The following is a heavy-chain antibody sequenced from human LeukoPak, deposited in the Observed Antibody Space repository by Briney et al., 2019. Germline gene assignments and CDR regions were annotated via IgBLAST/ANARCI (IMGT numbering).Heavy chain of an antibody. CDR3: ARDADCGGDCSPPGAFDI. V-gene: IGHV3-23*01. CDR1: GFTFSSYA. D-gene: IGHD2-21*02. J-gene: IGHJ3*02. Sequence: GGSLRLSCAASGFTFSSYAMTWVRQAPGKGLEWVSAINYSGGTTYYADSVKGRFTISRDNSKNTLYLQMNSLRAEDTAVYYCARDADCGGDCSPPGAFDIWGQGTMVTVSS. CDR2: INYSGGTT.